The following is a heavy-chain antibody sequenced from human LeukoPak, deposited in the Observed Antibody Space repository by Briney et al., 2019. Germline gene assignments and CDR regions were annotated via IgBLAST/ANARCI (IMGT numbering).Heavy chain of an antibody. Sequence: GRSLRLSCAASGFTFDDYAMHWVRQAPGKGLEWVSGISWNSGSIGYADSVKGRFTISRDNAKNSLYLQMNSLRAEGTALYYCAKDRGGSSSWFDAFDIWGQGTMVTVSS. V-gene: IGHV3-9*01. J-gene: IGHJ3*02. CDR1: GFTFDDYA. CDR3: AKDRGGSSSWFDAFDI. D-gene: IGHD6-13*01. CDR2: ISWNSGSI.